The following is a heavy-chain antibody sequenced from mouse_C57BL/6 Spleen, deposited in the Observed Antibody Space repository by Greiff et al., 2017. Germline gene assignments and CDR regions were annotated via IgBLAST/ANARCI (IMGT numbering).Heavy chain of an antibody. Sequence: EVQLQQSGPELVKPGASVKISCKASGYTFTDYYMNWVKQSHGKSLEWIGDINPNNGGTSYNQKFTGKATLTVDKSSSTAYMELRSLTSEDSAVYYGARRLLRRPEGHYFGDWGQGTTLTVSS. CDR2: INPNNGGT. CDR3: ARRLLRRPEGHYFGD. D-gene: IGHD1-1*01. CDR1: GYTFTDYY. V-gene: IGHV1-26*01. J-gene: IGHJ2*01.